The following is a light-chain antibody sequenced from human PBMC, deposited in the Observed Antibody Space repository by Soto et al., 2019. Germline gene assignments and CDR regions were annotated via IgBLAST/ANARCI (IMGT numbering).Light chain of an antibody. V-gene: IGKV3-15*01. CDR3: QQFNNWPHT. Sequence: EIVLTPSPATLSVSPGESATLSCRASQSVNQKLGWYQQKPGQAPRLLIYVASYRATGIPARFSGSGSGTEYTLTISNLQAEDLAVYYCQQFNNWPHTFGQGTRLEIK. J-gene: IGKJ2*01. CDR1: QSVNQK. CDR2: VAS.